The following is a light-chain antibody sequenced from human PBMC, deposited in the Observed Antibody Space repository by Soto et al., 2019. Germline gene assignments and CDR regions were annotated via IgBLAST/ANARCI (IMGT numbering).Light chain of an antibody. J-gene: IGKJ2*01. V-gene: IGKV3-20*01. CDR3: HHYDSSPPYT. CDR1: RSFASSY. CDR2: AAY. Sequence: EIVLTQSPVTLSLSPGERATLSCRASRSFASSYLGWYQQKPGQAPRLLIYAAYTRATGIPDRFSGSGSATDFTLTISRLEPEDSAVYYCHHYDSSPPYTFGQGTKLEIK.